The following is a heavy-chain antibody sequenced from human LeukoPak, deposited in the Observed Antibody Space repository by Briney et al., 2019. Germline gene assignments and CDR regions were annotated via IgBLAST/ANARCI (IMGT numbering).Heavy chain of an antibody. V-gene: IGHV5-51*01. CDR3: ASYDFWSGYSWFY. CDR2: IYPGDSDT. CDR1: GYGFTSYW. Sequence: GESLKISCKGSGYGFTSYWIGWVRQMPGKGLEWMGIIYPGDSDTRYSPSFQGQVTISADKSISTAYLQWSSLKASDTAMYYCASYDFWSGYSWFYWGQGTLVTVSS. D-gene: IGHD3-3*01. J-gene: IGHJ4*02.